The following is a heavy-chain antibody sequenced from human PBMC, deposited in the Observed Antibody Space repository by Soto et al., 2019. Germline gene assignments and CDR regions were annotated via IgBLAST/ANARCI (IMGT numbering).Heavy chain of an antibody. Sequence: QVQLVESGGGVVQPGRSLRLSCAASGFTFSSYAMHWVRQAPGKGLEWVAVISYDGSNKYYADSVKGRFTISRDNSKNTLYLQMNSLRAEDTAVYYCARTPQIYDSSGYFQHWGQGTLVTVSS. CDR3: ARTPQIYDSSGYFQH. CDR1: GFTFSSYA. V-gene: IGHV3-30-3*01. D-gene: IGHD3-22*01. J-gene: IGHJ1*01. CDR2: ISYDGSNK.